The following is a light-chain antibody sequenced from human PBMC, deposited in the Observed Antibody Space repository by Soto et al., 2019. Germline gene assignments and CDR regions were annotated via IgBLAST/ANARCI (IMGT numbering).Light chain of an antibody. CDR3: QQYDTWPPIT. J-gene: IGKJ5*01. V-gene: IGKV3-15*01. CDR2: AAD. Sequence: EIVMTQSPDTLSVSPGETATLSCRASQTIRNYLAWYHQIPGQAPRLLIYAADSRATGVPGRFVGSGSGTVFTLTICSIQPEDFGIYYCQQYDTWPPITFGQGPRLEIK. CDR1: QTIRNY.